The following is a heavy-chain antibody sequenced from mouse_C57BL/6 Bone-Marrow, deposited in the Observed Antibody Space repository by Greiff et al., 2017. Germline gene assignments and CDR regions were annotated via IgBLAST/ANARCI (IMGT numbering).Heavy chain of an antibody. CDR2: ISNGGGST. J-gene: IGHJ3*01. V-gene: IGHV5-12*01. D-gene: IGHD2-1*01. Sequence: EVHLVESGGGLVQPGGSLKLSCAASGFTFSDYYMYWVRQTPEKRLEWVAYISNGGGSTYYPDTVKGRFTISRDNAKNTLYLQMSRLKSEDTAMYYCARNYGNYRFAYWGQGTLVTVSA. CDR3: ARNYGNYRFAY. CDR1: GFTFSDYY.